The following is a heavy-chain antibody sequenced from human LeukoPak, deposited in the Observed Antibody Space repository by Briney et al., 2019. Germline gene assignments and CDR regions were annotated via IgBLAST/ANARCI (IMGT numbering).Heavy chain of an antibody. CDR1: GYSISSGYY. J-gene: IGHJ4*02. V-gene: IGHV4-38-2*02. D-gene: IGHD2-2*01. CDR2: IYHSGST. CDR3: ARVPLRDIVVVPAAMGDY. Sequence: SETLSLTCTVSGYSISSGYYWGWIRQPPGKGLEWIGSIYHSGSTYYNPSLKSRVTISVDTSKNQFSLKLSSVTAADTAVYYCARVPLRDIVVVPAAMGDYWGQGTLVTVSS.